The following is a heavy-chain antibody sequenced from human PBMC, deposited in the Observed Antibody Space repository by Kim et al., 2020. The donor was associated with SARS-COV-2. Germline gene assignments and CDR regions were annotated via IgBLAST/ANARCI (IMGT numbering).Heavy chain of an antibody. D-gene: IGHD2-15*01. CDR3: ARDDTCRGGSCYGFGP. CDR2: INTNTGNP. Sequence: ASVKVSCKTSGYIFTTYAMSWVRQAPGQGLEWMGRINTNTGNPAYAQGFTGRFVFSLDISVSTTYLEISSLKAEDTAVYYCARDDTCRGGSCYGFGPWGQ. V-gene: IGHV7-4-1*02. CDR1: GYIFTTYA. J-gene: IGHJ5*02.